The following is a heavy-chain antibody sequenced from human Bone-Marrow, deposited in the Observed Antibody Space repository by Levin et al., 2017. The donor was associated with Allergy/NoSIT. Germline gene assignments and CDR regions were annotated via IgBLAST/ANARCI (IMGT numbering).Heavy chain of an antibody. J-gene: IGHJ3*01. D-gene: IGHD3-10*01. CDR3: ARVLGSGSYPDGFDL. Sequence: ASVKVSCKGSGYSFSNYWVAWVRQTPGKGLDCMGIIYPGDSHARYSPSFQGQVTFSADKSINTAYLQWRRLKASDTATYFCARVLGSGSYPDGFDLWGQGTKVTVSS. V-gene: IGHV5-51*01. CDR1: GYSFSNYW. CDR2: IYPGDSHA.